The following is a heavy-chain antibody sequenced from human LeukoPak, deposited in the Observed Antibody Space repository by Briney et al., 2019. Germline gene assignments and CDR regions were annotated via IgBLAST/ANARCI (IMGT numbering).Heavy chain of an antibody. Sequence: PGRSLRLSCAASGFTFSSYAMHWVRQAPGKGLEWVAVISYDGSNKYYADSVKGRFTISRDNSKNTLYLQMNSLRAEDTAVYYCAREQVIVGATMFVPWAQGTLVTVSS. J-gene: IGHJ5*02. CDR3: AREQVIVGATMFVP. D-gene: IGHD1-26*01. V-gene: IGHV3-30*04. CDR2: ISYDGSNK. CDR1: GFTFSSYA.